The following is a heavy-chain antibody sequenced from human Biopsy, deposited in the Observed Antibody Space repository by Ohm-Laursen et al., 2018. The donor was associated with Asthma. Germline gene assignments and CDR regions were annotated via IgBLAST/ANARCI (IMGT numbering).Heavy chain of an antibody. J-gene: IGHJ4*02. V-gene: IGHV3-30*03. Sequence: SLRLSCTASGFSFSNFGMHWVRQAPGKGLEWVAVISFDGSNEDYADSVRGRFTISRDHSKNTLYLQMHSLRAEDTAVYYCARGDSSNWSHYYFDYWGQGTLVTVSS. CDR3: ARGDSSNWSHYYFDY. D-gene: IGHD3-22*01. CDR2: ISFDGSNE. CDR1: GFSFSNFG.